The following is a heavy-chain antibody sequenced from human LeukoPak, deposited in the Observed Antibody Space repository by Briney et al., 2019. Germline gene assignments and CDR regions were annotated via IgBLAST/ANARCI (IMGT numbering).Heavy chain of an antibody. D-gene: IGHD1-26*01. J-gene: IGHJ4*02. CDR1: GFTFTSYS. CDR3: AKGGKWDVTPFDY. V-gene: IGHV3-23*01. Sequence: GGSQRLSCAASGFTFTSYSMNWVRQAPGKGLEWVSTISGGGGSTYYADSVKGRFTISRDNSKNTLYLQVNGLRAEDTAVYYCAKGGKWDVTPFDYWGQGTLVTVSS. CDR2: ISGGGGST.